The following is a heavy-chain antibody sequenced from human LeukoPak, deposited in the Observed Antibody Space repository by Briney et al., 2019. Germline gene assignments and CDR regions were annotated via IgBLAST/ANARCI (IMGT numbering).Heavy chain of an antibody. D-gene: IGHD2-15*01. CDR1: GYTFTSYD. J-gene: IGHJ4*02. Sequence: GASVKVSCKASGYTFTSYDINWVRQATGQGLEWMGWISAYNGNTNYAQKLQGRVTMTTDTSTSTAYMELRSLRSDDTAVYYCARDRMDVVVVAATLDIDYWGQGTLVTVSS. CDR2: ISAYNGNT. CDR3: ARDRMDVVVVAATLDIDY. V-gene: IGHV1-18*01.